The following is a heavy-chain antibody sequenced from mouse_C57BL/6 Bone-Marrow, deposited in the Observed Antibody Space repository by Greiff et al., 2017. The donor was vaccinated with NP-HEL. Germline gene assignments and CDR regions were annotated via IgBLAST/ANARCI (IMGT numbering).Heavy chain of an antibody. J-gene: IGHJ1*03. V-gene: IGHV2-9-1*01. CDR3: ARNCYYGNYGWYFDV. D-gene: IGHD2-1*01. CDR2: IWTGGGT. CDR1: GFSLTSYA. Sequence: QVQLQQSGPGLVAPSQSLSITCTVSGFSLTSYAISWVRQPPGKGLEWLGVIWTGGGTNYNSALNSRLSISKDNSKSQVFLKMNSLQTDDTARYYCARNCYYGNYGWYFDVWGTGTTVTVSS.